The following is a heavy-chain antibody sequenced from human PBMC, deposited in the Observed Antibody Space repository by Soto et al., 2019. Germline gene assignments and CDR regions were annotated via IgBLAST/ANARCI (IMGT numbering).Heavy chain of an antibody. J-gene: IGHJ6*03. CDR1: GGSFSGYY. V-gene: IGHV4-34*01. CDR2: INHSGST. CDR3: ARVKKGYCSGGSCYVGPGPYYYYYMDV. Sequence: SETLSLTCAVYGGSFSGYYWSWIRQPPGKGLEWIGEINHSGSTNYNPSLKSRVTISVDTSKNQFSLKLSSVTAADTAVYYCARVKKGYCSGGSCYVGPGPYYYYYMDVWGKGTTVTVSS. D-gene: IGHD2-15*01.